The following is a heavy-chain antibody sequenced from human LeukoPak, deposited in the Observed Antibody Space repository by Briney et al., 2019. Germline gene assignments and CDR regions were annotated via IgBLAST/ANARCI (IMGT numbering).Heavy chain of an antibody. Sequence: PGGSLRLSCAASGFTFSSYAMHWVRQAPGKGLEWVAVISYDGSNKYYADSVKGRFTISRDNSRTTLYLQMNSLRAEDTAVYYCGRHYYGMDVWGQGTTVTVSS. CDR1: GFTFSSYA. CDR2: ISYDGSNK. J-gene: IGHJ6*02. V-gene: IGHV3-30*07. CDR3: GRHYYGMDV.